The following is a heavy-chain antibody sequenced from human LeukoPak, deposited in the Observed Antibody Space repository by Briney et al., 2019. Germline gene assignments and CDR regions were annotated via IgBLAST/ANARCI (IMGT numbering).Heavy chain of an antibody. Sequence: GASVKVSCKASGYTFSDYFIHWVRQAPGQGLEWKGRINPYNGGTTYAQSFQGRVTLTRDTSITTVYLELTGLRSDDTAVYYCASLQGGNSDWLDPWGQGTLVTVSS. CDR3: ASLQGGNSDWLDP. V-gene: IGHV1-2*06. J-gene: IGHJ5*02. CDR1: GYTFSDYF. CDR2: INPYNGGT. D-gene: IGHD4-23*01.